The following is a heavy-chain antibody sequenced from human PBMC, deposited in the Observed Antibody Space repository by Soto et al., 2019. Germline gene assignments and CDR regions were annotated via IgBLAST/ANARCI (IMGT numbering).Heavy chain of an antibody. V-gene: IGHV3-33*01. Sequence: QPGGSLRLSCAASGFTFSSYGMHWVRQAPGKGLEWVAVIWYDGSNKYYADSVKGRFTISRDNSKNTLYLQMNSLRAEDTAVYYCARELPHYTPQGYGMDVWGQGTTVTVSS. CDR3: ARELPHYTPQGYGMDV. CDR1: GFTFSSYG. J-gene: IGHJ6*02. CDR2: IWYDGSNK. D-gene: IGHD4-4*01.